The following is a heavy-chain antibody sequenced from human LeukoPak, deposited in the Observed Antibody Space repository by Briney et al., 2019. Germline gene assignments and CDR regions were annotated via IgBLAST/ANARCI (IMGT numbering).Heavy chain of an antibody. V-gene: IGHV3-74*01. CDR1: GFTFSTYG. CDR2: INSDGKKS. D-gene: IGHD3-3*01. CDR3: TRDFDFSSAI. J-gene: IGHJ4*02. Sequence: GGSLRLSCAASGFTFSTYGMHWVRQAPGKVLVWVSGINSDGKKSNYVDSVKGRFTTSRDNAKNTLFLQMNSLRAEDTAVYYCTRDFDFSSAIWGQGTLVTVSS.